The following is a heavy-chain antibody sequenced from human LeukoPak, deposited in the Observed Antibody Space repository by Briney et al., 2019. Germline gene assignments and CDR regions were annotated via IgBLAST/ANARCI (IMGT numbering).Heavy chain of an antibody. CDR1: GGSFGGYY. J-gene: IGHJ4*02. Sequence: SETLSLTCAVYGGSFGGYYWSWIRQPPGKGLEWIGEINHSGSTNYNPSLKSRVTISVDTSKNQFSLKLSSVTAADTAVYYCAREVLGIAAAGRAFGYWGQGTLVTVSS. CDR3: AREVLGIAAAGRAFGY. D-gene: IGHD6-13*01. V-gene: IGHV4-34*01. CDR2: INHSGST.